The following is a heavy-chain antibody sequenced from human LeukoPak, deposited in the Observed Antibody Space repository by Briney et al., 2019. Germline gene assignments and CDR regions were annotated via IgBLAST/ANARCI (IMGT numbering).Heavy chain of an antibody. J-gene: IGHJ3*02. CDR1: GFIFTSSA. Sequence: ASVKVSCKASGFIFTSSAIQWVRQARGQRLEWIGWIVVGSGNTNYAQKFQERVIITRDMSTSTAYMELSRLRSDDTAVYYCARDFLHVYYYDSSGYVRGAFDIWGQGTMVTVSS. V-gene: IGHV1-58*02. CDR2: IVVGSGNT. D-gene: IGHD3-22*01. CDR3: ARDFLHVYYYDSSGYVRGAFDI.